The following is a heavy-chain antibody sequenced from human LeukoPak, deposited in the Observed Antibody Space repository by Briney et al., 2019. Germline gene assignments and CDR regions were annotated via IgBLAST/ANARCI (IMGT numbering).Heavy chain of an antibody. V-gene: IGHV4-30-2*01. J-gene: IGHJ6*02. CDR1: GGSISSGGYY. D-gene: IGHD3-22*01. CDR2: IYHSGST. CDR3: AKDPTNYYDSSGLYYYYGMDV. Sequence: SQTLSLTCTVSGGSISSGGYYWSWIRQPPGKGLEWIGYIYHSGSTYYNPSLKSRVTISVDRSKNQFSLKLSSVTAADTAVYYCAKDPTNYYDSSGLYYYYGMDVWGQGTTVTVSS.